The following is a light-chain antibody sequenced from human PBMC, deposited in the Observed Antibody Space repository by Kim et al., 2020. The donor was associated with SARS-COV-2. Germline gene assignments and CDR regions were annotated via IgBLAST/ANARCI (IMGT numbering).Light chain of an antibody. CDR2: GNN. CDR3: QAFDSGLSGLV. CDR1: SSTIGAVTD. V-gene: IGLV1-40*01. Sequence: VNISCSAASSTIGAVTDVHWYQHSPGKAPKLLIVGNNVRPSGVPDRFSGSRSGTSASLAISGLRTEDEADYYCQAFDSGLSGLVFGGGTQLTVL. J-gene: IGLJ2*01.